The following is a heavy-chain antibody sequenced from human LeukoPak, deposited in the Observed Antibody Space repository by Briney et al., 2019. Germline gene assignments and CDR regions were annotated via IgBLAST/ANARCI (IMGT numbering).Heavy chain of an antibody. V-gene: IGHV1-18*01. CDR3: ARDTGGITFGGVIVDSPLDH. Sequence: ASVKVSCKASGYTFTSYDINWVRQATGQGLEWMGWISAYNGNTNYAQKLQGRVTMTTDTSTSTAYMELRSLRSDDTAVYYCARDTGGITFGGVIVDSPLDHWGQGTLVTVSS. CDR1: GYTFTSYD. D-gene: IGHD3-16*02. CDR2: ISAYNGNT. J-gene: IGHJ5*02.